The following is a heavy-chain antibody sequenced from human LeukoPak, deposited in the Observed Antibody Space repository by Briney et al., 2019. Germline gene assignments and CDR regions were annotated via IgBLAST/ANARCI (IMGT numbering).Heavy chain of an antibody. V-gene: IGHV3-20*04. D-gene: IGHD5-12*01. Sequence: GGSLRLSCEASGFNFGDCGMSWVRQAPGKGLEWVSGINWDGGSPRYADSVKGRFTISRDNAKNSLYLQMNSLRAEDTALYYCTKDIGRRYTGYFIEYWGQGTLVTVSS. J-gene: IGHJ4*02. CDR2: INWDGGSP. CDR1: GFNFGDCG. CDR3: TKDIGRRYTGYFIEY.